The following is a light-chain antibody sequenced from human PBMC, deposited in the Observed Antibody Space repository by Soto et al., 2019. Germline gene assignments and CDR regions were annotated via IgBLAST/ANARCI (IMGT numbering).Light chain of an antibody. Sequence: DIQMTQSPSTLSASVGDRVTITCRASQSVSNWLAWYQQKPGTAPKLLIYKASTLESGVPSRFSGSGSGAEFTLTISSLQPDDFATYYCQHYNIYSPWTFGQGTKVEIK. CDR2: KAS. J-gene: IGKJ1*01. V-gene: IGKV1-5*03. CDR1: QSVSNW. CDR3: QHYNIYSPWT.